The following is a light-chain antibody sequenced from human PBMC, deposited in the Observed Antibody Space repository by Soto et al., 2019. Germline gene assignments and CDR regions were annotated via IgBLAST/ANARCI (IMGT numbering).Light chain of an antibody. CDR3: SSYPSSSTPYV. CDR2: EVS. CDR1: SSDVGGYNY. J-gene: IGLJ1*01. V-gene: IGLV2-14*01. Sequence: QSVLTQPASVSGSPGQSITISCTGTSSDVGGYNYVSWYQQHPGKAPELMIYEVSNRPSGVSNRFSGSKSGNTASLTISGLQAEDEADYYCSSYPSSSTPYVFGTGTKVTVL.